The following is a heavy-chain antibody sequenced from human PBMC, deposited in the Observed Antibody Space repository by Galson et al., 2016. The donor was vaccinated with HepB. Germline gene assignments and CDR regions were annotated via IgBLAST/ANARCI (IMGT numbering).Heavy chain of an antibody. D-gene: IGHD3-10*01. V-gene: IGHV3-74*01. CDR3: RGSAVFDY. CDR1: GFNFSTYW. CDR2: ISRDGTYI. Sequence: SLRLSCAASGFNFSTYWMHWVRQAPGKGLEWVSRISRDGTYINYADSVKGRFTISRDNPKNTVFLQMNSLRAEDTAVYYCRGSAVFDYWGLGTLVTVSS. J-gene: IGHJ4*02.